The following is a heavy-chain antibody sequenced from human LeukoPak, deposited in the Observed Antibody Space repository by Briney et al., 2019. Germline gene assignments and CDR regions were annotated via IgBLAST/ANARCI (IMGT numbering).Heavy chain of an antibody. J-gene: IGHJ4*02. CDR1: GGSISSSSYY. D-gene: IGHD1-26*01. V-gene: IGHV4-39*01. CDR2: IYYSGST. Sequence: KPSESLSLTCTVSGGSISSSSYYWGWIRQPPGKGLKWIGSIYYSGSTYYNPSLKSRVTISVDTSKNQFSLKLSSVTAADTAVYYCARLRIVGATMPEMSDWGQGTLVTVSS. CDR3: ARLRIVGATMPEMSD.